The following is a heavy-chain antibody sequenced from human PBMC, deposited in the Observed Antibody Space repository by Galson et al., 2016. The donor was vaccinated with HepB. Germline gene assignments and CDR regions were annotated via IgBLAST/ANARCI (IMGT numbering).Heavy chain of an antibody. CDR3: AKNQYGDSGYGMDV. CDR1: GFTFSSYG. V-gene: IGHV3-30*18. Sequence: SLRLSCAASGFTFSSYGMHWVRQAPGKGLEWVAVISYDGSNKYYRDYVKGRFTISRDNSKNTLELQMNSLRAEDTAVYYCAKNQYGDSGYGMDVWGQGTTVTVYS. CDR2: ISYDGSNK. J-gene: IGHJ6*02. D-gene: IGHD4-17*01.